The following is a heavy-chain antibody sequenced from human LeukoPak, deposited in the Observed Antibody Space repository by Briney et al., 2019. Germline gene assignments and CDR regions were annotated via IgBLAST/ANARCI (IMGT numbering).Heavy chain of an antibody. D-gene: IGHD3-10*01. Sequence: GGSLRLSCAASGFTVSSNYMSWVRQAPGKGLEWVSGIYSGGSTYYADSVKGRFTISRDNSKNTLYLQMNSLRAEDTAVYYCARDAEVLWFGDWGQGTLVTVSS. CDR1: GFTVSSNY. CDR3: ARDAEVLWFGD. V-gene: IGHV3-53*01. J-gene: IGHJ4*02. CDR2: IYSGGST.